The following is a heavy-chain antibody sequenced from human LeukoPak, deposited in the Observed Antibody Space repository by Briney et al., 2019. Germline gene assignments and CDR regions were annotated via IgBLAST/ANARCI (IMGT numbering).Heavy chain of an antibody. CDR2: ISYDGSNK. V-gene: IGHV3-30*04. D-gene: IGHD6-13*01. Sequence: PGGSLRLSCAASGFTFSSYAMHWVRQAPGKGLEWVAVISYDGSNKYYADSVKGRFTISRDNSKNTLYLQMNSLRAEDTAVYYCARPKFPGYSSRGFDYWGQGTLVTVSS. J-gene: IGHJ4*02. CDR3: ARPKFPGYSSRGFDY. CDR1: GFTFSSYA.